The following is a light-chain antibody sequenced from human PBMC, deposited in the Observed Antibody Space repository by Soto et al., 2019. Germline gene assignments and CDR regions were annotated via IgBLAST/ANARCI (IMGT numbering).Light chain of an antibody. J-gene: IGKJ4*01. V-gene: IGKV1-5*01. CDR1: QSITTF. CDR3: QQYSTYPLT. CDR2: DAS. Sequence: DIQMTQSPSTLSASIGDRFTIACRASQSITTFLAWYQQKPGKAPQILVYDASKLEPGVPSRLSGGGSGTEFTLTISSLQPDDFATYYCQQYSTYPLTFGGGTKVDI.